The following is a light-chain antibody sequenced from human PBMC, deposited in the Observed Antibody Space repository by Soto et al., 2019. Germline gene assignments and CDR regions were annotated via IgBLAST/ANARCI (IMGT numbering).Light chain of an antibody. V-gene: IGKV1-5*01. Sequence: DIQMTQSPSTLSGSVGDRVTITCRASQTISSWLARYQQKPGKAPKLLIYAASTLQSGVPSRFSGSGSGTDFTLTISSLQPEDFATYYCLQDYNYPWTFGQGTKVDIK. J-gene: IGKJ1*01. CDR2: AAS. CDR3: LQDYNYPWT. CDR1: QTISSW.